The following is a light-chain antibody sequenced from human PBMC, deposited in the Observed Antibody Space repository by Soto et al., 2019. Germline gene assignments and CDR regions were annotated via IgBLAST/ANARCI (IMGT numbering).Light chain of an antibody. J-gene: IGKJ5*01. CDR1: QSVSSN. V-gene: IGKV3-15*01. CDR2: GAS. CDR3: QQYNNWPRITT. Sequence: EIVMTQSPATLSVSPGERATLSCRASQSVSSNLAWYQQKPGQAPRLLIYGASTRATGIPARFSGSGSGTEFTLTISSLQSEAFAVYYCQQYNNWPRITTFGQGTRLEIK.